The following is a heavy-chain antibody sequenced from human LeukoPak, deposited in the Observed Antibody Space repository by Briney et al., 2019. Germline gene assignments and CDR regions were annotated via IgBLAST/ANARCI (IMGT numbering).Heavy chain of an antibody. D-gene: IGHD5-12*01. J-gene: IGHJ4*02. V-gene: IGHV1-69*04. CDR1: GGTFSSYA. CDR2: IIPILGIA. Sequence: SVKVSCKASGGTFSSYAISWVRQAPGQGLEWMGRIIPILGIANYAQKFQGRVTITADKSTSTAYMELSSLRSEDTAVYYCARDVSATISPLPDYWGQGTLVTVSS. CDR3: ARDVSATISPLPDY.